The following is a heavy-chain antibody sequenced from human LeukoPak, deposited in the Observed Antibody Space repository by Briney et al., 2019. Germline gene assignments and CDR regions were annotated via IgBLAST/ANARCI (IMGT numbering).Heavy chain of an antibody. CDR3: ARKVWENDY. Sequence: PGGSLRLSCAASGFTFSSYAMHWVRQAPGKGLEWVAVISHDGSNKNYADSVKGRFTISRDNSKNTLYLQMTSLRAEDTALYYCARKVWENDYWGQGTLVTVSS. CDR1: GFTFSSYA. V-gene: IGHV3-30-3*01. J-gene: IGHJ4*02. D-gene: IGHD3-16*01. CDR2: ISHDGSNK.